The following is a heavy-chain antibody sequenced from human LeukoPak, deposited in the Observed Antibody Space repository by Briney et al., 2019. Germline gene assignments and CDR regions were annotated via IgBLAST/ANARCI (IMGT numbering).Heavy chain of an antibody. Sequence: ASVKVSCKASGGTLNSYTINWVRQAPGEGLEWMGTIIPAFGIPNYAQRFKDRATITADKSTSTAYMELSSLRSEDTAVYYCAREFWGTMVRGAAMGVWGQGTTVTVSS. J-gene: IGHJ6*02. CDR2: IIPAFGIP. V-gene: IGHV1-69*02. CDR1: GGTLNSYT. D-gene: IGHD3-10*01. CDR3: AREFWGTMVRGAAMGV.